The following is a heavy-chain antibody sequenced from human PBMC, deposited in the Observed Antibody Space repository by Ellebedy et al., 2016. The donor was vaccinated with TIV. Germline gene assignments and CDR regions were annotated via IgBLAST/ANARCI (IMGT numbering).Heavy chain of an antibody. CDR1: GGSFSGYY. CDR3: ARPPVARDTGSGYFNY. J-gene: IGHJ4*02. V-gene: IGHV4-34*01. Sequence: GSLRLSCAVYGGSFSGYYWSWIRQPPGKGLEWIGEINHSGSTNYNPSLKSRVTISVDTSKNQFSLKLSSVTAADTAVYYCARPPVARDTGSGYFNYWGQGTLVTVSS. CDR2: INHSGST. D-gene: IGHD3-22*01.